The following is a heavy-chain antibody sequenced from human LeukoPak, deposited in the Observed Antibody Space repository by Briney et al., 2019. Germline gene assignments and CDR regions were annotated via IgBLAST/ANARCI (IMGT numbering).Heavy chain of an antibody. CDR1: GFAFSSYY. Sequence: GGSLRLSCAASGFAFSSYYMSWVRQAPGKGPVWVSTISGSGDATYYGDSVKGRLTISRDNSKNTLYLQMNSLRAEDTAMYYCAKDHDSSGFPTFDYWGQGILVTVSS. CDR3: AKDHDSSGFPTFDY. V-gene: IGHV3-23*01. J-gene: IGHJ4*02. D-gene: IGHD3-22*01. CDR2: ISGSGDAT.